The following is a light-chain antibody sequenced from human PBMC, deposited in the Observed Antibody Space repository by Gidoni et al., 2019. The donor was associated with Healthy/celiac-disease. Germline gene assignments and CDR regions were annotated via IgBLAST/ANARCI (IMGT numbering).Light chain of an antibody. CDR2: AAS. CDR3: QQSYSTPLT. V-gene: IGKV1-39*01. Sequence: DIQMTQTPSSLSSSVGDRVTITCRARQSISSYLTWYQQKPGKAPKLLIYAASSWQSGVPSRFSGSGSGTDFTLTISSLQPEDFAAYYCQQSYSTPLTFXGXTKVEIK. CDR1: QSISSY. J-gene: IGKJ4*01.